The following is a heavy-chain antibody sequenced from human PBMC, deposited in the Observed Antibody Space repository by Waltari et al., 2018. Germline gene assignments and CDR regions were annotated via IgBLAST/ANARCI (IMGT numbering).Heavy chain of an antibody. CDR3: ARARAGYPYYFDY. D-gene: IGHD6-25*01. CDR2: IYYSGST. J-gene: IGHJ4*02. Sequence: QVQLQESGPGLVKPSETLSLTCTVSGGSINSHYWSWIRQPPGKGLEWIGYIYYSGSTNYNPSLKSRVTISVDTSKNQFSRKLSSVTAADTAVYYCARARAGYPYYFDYWGQGTLVTVSS. CDR1: GGSINSHY. V-gene: IGHV4-59*11.